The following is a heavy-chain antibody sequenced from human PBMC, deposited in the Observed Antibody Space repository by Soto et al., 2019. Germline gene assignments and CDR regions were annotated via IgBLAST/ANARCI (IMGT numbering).Heavy chain of an antibody. CDR1: GFTFSGSA. J-gene: IGHJ6*03. CDR2: IRSKANSYAT. V-gene: IGHV3-73*01. D-gene: IGHD2-15*01. CDR3: TRHLDCSGGSCYTSYYCYYMGV. Sequence: EVQLVESGGGLVQPGGSLKLSCAASGFTFSGSAMHWVRQASGKGLEWVGRIRSKANSYATAYAASVRGSFTISRDDYKNTAYLQMNSLKTGDTAVYYCTRHLDCSGGSCYTSYYCYYMGVLGKGTTVTVS.